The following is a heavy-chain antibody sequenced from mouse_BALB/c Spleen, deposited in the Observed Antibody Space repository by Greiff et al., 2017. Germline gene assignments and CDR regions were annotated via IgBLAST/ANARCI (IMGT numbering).Heavy chain of an antibody. CDR2: IWSGGST. V-gene: IGHV2-2*02. Sequence: VQLQQSGPGLVQPSQSLSITCTVSGFSLTSYGVHWVRQSPGKGLEWLGVIWSGGSTDYNAAFISRLSISKDNSKSQVFFKMNSLQANDTAIYYCARNKGSYWYFDVWGAGTTVTVSS. CDR3: ARNKGSYWYFDV. CDR1: GFSLTSYG. J-gene: IGHJ1*01.